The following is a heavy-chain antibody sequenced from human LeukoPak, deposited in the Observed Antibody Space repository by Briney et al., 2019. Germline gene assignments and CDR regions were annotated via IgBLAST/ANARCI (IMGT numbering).Heavy chain of an antibody. CDR1: GYTFNNYA. D-gene: IGHD3-16*01. CDR2: INTKTGTP. CDR3: ARGGEGLVAPSY. J-gene: IGHJ4*02. Sequence: ASVKVSCKASGYTFNNYAMHWVRQAPGQGLEWMGWINTKTGTPTYAPGFTGRFVFLLDTSVSTAYLQISSLKAGDAAVYYCARGGEGLVAPSYWGQGTLVTVSS. V-gene: IGHV7-4-1*02.